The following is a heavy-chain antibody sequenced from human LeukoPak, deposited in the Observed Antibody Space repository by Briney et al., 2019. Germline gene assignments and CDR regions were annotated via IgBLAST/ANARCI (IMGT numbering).Heavy chain of an antibody. J-gene: IGHJ4*02. D-gene: IGHD3-10*01. CDR1: GFTFSSYS. Sequence: GGSLRLSCAASGFTFSSYSMNWVRQAPGKGLEWVSSISSSSSYIYYADSVKGRFTVSRDNAKNSLYLQMNSLRAEDTAVYYCARAVAINMVYFDHWGQGTLVTVSS. CDR2: ISSSSSYI. V-gene: IGHV3-21*01. CDR3: ARAVAINMVYFDH.